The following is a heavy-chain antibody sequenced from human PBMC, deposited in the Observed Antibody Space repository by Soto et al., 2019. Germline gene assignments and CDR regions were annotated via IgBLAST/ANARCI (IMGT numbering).Heavy chain of an antibody. V-gene: IGHV4-31*03. CDR1: GGSISSGNYY. Sequence: PSETLSLTXTVSGGSISSGNYYWTWIRQHPGKGLEWIGYIYYTGSTYYNPSLKSRVTISLDTSKNQFSLKLGSVTAADTAVYYCARDVTRKRFDPWGQGTLVTVSS. CDR3: ARDVTRKRFDP. CDR2: IYYTGST. J-gene: IGHJ5*02.